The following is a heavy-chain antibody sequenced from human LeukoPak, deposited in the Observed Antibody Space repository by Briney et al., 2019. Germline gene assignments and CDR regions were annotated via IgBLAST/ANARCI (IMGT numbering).Heavy chain of an antibody. Sequence: TGGSLRPSCVASGFTFSRSWMDWVRQAPGKGLEWVANIKEDASETYYVDSAKGRFTVSRDNAKNSLYLQMDSLRVEDTAIYYCAKSLDYWGQGTPVTVSS. V-gene: IGHV3-7*01. CDR3: AKSLDY. CDR1: GFTFSRSW. J-gene: IGHJ4*02. CDR2: IKEDASET.